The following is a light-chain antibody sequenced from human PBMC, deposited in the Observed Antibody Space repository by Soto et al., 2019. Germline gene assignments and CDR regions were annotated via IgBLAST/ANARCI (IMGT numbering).Light chain of an antibody. V-gene: IGKV1-39*01. J-gene: IGKJ1*01. CDR1: QGISTY. CDR2: AAS. Sequence: DIQMTQSPSSLSASVGDRVTITCRASQGISTYLNWYHQKPGKAPKLLIYAASSLQSGVPSRFSGTRPQPDFHPTISTLQHQDLATYYCQQSYSTTWTLGKGTK. CDR3: QQSYSTTWT.